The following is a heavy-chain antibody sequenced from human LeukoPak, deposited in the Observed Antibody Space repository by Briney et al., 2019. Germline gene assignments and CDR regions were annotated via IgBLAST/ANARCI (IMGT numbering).Heavy chain of an antibody. CDR1: GGTFSSYA. J-gene: IGHJ4*02. Sequence: SVKVSCKASGGTFSSYAISWVRQAPGQGLEWMGRIIPILGIANYAQKFQGRVTITADKSTSTAYMELSSLRSEDTAVYYCARSHRVYYYGSGSYYKTPPLGYWGQGTLVTVSS. CDR2: IIPILGIA. V-gene: IGHV1-69*04. CDR3: ARSHRVYYYGSGSYYKTPPLGY. D-gene: IGHD3-10*01.